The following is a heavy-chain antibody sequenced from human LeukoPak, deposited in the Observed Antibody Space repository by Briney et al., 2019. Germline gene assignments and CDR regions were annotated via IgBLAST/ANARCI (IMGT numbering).Heavy chain of an antibody. CDR2: ISSSSSTI. J-gene: IGHJ4*02. CDR1: GFTFSSYS. CDR3: ARDPDYGSGSYCFDY. V-gene: IGHV3-48*01. D-gene: IGHD3-10*01. Sequence: GGSLRLSCAASGFTFSSYSMNWVRQAPGKGLEWVSYISSSSSTIYYADPVKGRFTISRDNAKNSLYLQMNSLRAEDTAVYYCARDPDYGSGSYCFDYWGQGTLVTVSS.